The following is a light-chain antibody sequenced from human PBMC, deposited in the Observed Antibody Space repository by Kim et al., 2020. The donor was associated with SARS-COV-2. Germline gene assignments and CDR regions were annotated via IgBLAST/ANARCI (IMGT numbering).Light chain of an antibody. Sequence: VALGQTVRITCKGDSLISYYATWYQQKPGQAPILVIYGKNNRPSGIPDRFSGSSSGNIASLTITGTQAGDEADYYCNSRDSNDNVVFGGGTKLTVL. J-gene: IGLJ2*01. CDR2: GKN. V-gene: IGLV3-19*01. CDR3: NSRDSNDNVV. CDR1: SLISYY.